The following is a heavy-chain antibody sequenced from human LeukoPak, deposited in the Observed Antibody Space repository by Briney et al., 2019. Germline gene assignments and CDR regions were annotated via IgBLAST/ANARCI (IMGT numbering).Heavy chain of an antibody. CDR1: GYTFTRYY. J-gene: IGHJ4*02. V-gene: IGHV1-2*02. Sequence: GASVKVSCKASGYTFTRYYMHWVRQAPGQGLEWMGWMNPNSGGTNYAQKFQGRVTMTRDTSISTAYMELSRLRSDDTAVYYCARPRMRQYYFDYWGRGTLVTVSS. CDR3: ARPRMRQYYFDY. CDR2: MNPNSGGT. D-gene: IGHD4-11*01.